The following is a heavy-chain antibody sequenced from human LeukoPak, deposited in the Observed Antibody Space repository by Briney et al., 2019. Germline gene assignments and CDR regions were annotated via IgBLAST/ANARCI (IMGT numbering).Heavy chain of an antibody. CDR3: ARDMEVAGTSIDY. V-gene: IGHV3-33*01. J-gene: IGHJ4*02. CDR2: IWYDGSNK. Sequence: PGGSLRLSCAASGFTFSSYGMHWARQAPGKGLEWVAVIWYDGSNKYYADSVKGRFTISRDNSKNTLYLQMNSLRAEDTAVYYCARDMEVAGTSIDYWGQGTLVTVSS. CDR1: GFTFSSYG. D-gene: IGHD6-19*01.